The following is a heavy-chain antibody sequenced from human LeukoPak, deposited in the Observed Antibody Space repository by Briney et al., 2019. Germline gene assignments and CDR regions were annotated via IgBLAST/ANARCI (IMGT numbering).Heavy chain of an antibody. V-gene: IGHV4-59*01. D-gene: IGHD6-13*01. J-gene: IGHJ5*02. Sequence: SETLSLTCTVSGGSISSYYWSWIRQPPGKGLEWIGYIYYSGSTNYNPSLKSRVTISVDTSKNQCSLKLGSVTAADTAVYYCARAPYSSSWSVTWFDPWGQGTLVTVSS. CDR2: IYYSGST. CDR1: GGSISSYY. CDR3: ARAPYSSSWSVTWFDP.